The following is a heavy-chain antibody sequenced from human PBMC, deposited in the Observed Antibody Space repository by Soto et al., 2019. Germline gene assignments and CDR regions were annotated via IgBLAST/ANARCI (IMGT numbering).Heavy chain of an antibody. CDR2: ISYDGSFV. CDR3: AKERGRNRNFAMDV. D-gene: IGHD1-1*01. Sequence: GGSLRLSCVVSGLTFSDYGFHWVRQAPGKGLDWVAAISYDGSFVYYADSVRGRFTISRDNSRNTLDLQMNTLRHEDTAVYYCAKERGRNRNFAMDVWGQGTSVTV. J-gene: IGHJ6*02. CDR1: GLTFSDYG. V-gene: IGHV3-30*18.